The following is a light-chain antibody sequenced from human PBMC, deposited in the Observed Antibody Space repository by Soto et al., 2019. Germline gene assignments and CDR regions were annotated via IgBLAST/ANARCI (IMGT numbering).Light chain of an antibody. CDR1: QTVSSN. CDR3: QQYNDCSPYT. V-gene: IGKV3-15*01. J-gene: IGKJ2*01. CDR2: GAS. Sequence: EMVMTQSPATLSVSPGERATLSSRASQTVSSNLAWYQQRPGQAPRLLIYGASTRATGIPDRFSGSGSGTEFTLTISSLQPEDFAVYYCQQYNDCSPYTFGQGTKLEIK.